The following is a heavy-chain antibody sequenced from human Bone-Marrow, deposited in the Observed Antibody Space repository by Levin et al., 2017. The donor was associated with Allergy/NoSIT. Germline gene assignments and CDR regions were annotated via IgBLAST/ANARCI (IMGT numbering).Heavy chain of an antibody. D-gene: IGHD3-22*01. CDR1: GFRFNDYA. CDR2: VSWNSRSL. Sequence: QTGESLKISCAASGFRFNDYAMHWVRQPPGKGLEWVSGVSWNSRSLGYADSVKGRLTISRDNTKNSLYLQMNSLRVEDTALYYCVKDIAETDSYDSRSYPPGGFDHWGLGILVTVSS. J-gene: IGHJ4*02. V-gene: IGHV3-9*01. CDR3: VKDIAETDSYDSRSYPPGGFDH.